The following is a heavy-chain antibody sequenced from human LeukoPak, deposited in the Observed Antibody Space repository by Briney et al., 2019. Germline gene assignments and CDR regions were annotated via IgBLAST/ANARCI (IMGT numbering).Heavy chain of an antibody. CDR2: IYTDYSS. Sequence: RGSLRLSCAASGFTVTTNYMSWVRQAPGKGLEWVSVIYTDYSSYYAESVKGRFTISRDNSKNTLYLQMHSLRAEDTAVYYCARESLGSVDPRGYSTTVSQDVWGKGTTVTISS. J-gene: IGHJ6*03. CDR3: ARESLGSVDPRGYSTTVSQDV. CDR1: GFTVTTNY. V-gene: IGHV3-53*01. D-gene: IGHD4-17*01.